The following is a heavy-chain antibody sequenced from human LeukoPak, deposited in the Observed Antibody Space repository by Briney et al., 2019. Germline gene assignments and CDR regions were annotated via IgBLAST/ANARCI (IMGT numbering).Heavy chain of an antibody. D-gene: IGHD3-3*01. CDR1: GGSISSYY. Sequence: SETLSLTCTVSGGSISSYYWSWIRQPPGKGLEWIGYIYYSGSTSYNPSLKSRVTISVDTSKNQFSLKLSSVTAADTAVYYCARDRRSGYFGTFDYWGQGTLVTVSS. V-gene: IGHV4-59*01. J-gene: IGHJ4*02. CDR2: IYYSGST. CDR3: ARDRRSGYFGTFDY.